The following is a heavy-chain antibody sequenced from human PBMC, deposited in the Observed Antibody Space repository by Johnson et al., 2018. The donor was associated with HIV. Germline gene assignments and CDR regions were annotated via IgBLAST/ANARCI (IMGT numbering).Heavy chain of an antibody. V-gene: IGHV3-33*01. D-gene: IGHD1-14*01. J-gene: IGHJ3*01. Sequence: QVQLVESGGGVVQPGRSLRLSCAASGFTFSSYGMHWVRQAPGKGLEWVAVILYDGSNKYYADSVKGRFTISRDNSKNTLYLQMNSLRAEDTAVYYCATRDPTYRPGAFDLWGQGTMVTVSS. CDR2: ILYDGSNK. CDR3: ATRDPTYRPGAFDL. CDR1: GFTFSSYG.